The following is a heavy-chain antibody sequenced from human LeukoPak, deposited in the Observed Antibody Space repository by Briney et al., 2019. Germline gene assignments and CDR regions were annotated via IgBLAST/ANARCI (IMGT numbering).Heavy chain of an antibody. Sequence: PGGSLRLSCAASGFTFSSYAMSWVRQAPGKGLEWVSAISGSGGSTYYADSVKGRFTISRDNSKNSLYLQMNSLRAEDTALYYCAKDMRAIVATIFDYWGQGTLVTVSS. D-gene: IGHD5-12*01. CDR2: ISGSGGST. CDR3: AKDMRAIVATIFDY. CDR1: GFTFSSYA. V-gene: IGHV3-23*01. J-gene: IGHJ4*02.